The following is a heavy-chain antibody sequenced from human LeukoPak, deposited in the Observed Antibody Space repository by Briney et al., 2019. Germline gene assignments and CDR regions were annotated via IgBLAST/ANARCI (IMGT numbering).Heavy chain of an antibody. CDR2: IYPMLGVD. CDR1: GGSFSTYA. Sequence: ASVKVSFKASGGSFSTYAVSWVRQDPGQGLEWMGRIYPMLGVDNYAQRFQGRVTITADKSTGTAYMELNSLTSEDTAVYYCAREGSGTSSPMAYWGQGTLVTVSS. V-gene: IGHV1-69*04. CDR3: AREGSGTSSPMAY. D-gene: IGHD1-14*01. J-gene: IGHJ4*02.